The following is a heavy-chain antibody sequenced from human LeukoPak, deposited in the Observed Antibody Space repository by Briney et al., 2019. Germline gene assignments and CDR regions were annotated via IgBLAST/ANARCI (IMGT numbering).Heavy chain of an antibody. J-gene: IGHJ6*03. CDR1: GFTFSSYS. D-gene: IGHD5-12*01. Sequence: PGGSPRLSCAASGFTFSSYSMNWVRQAPGKGLEWVSYISSSSSTIYYADSVKGRFTISRDNAKNSLYLQMNSLRAEDTAVYYCARDGGDSGYGRSYYYYMDVWGKGTTVTVSS. V-gene: IGHV3-48*01. CDR3: ARDGGDSGYGRSYYYYMDV. CDR2: ISSSSSTI.